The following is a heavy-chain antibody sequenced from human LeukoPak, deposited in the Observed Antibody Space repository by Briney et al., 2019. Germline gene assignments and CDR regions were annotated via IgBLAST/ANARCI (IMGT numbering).Heavy chain of an antibody. CDR1: GDSIIRYY. D-gene: IGHD5-12*01. Sequence: SETLSLACTVSGDSIIRYYWSWIRQPPGKGLEWIAFIHYSGSTNYNPSLKSRVTISIDTSRNQFSLRLSSVTAAHTAVYYCAKHLVATTPFFDYWGQGILVTVSS. V-gene: IGHV4-59*08. CDR2: IHYSGST. J-gene: IGHJ4*02. CDR3: AKHLVATTPFFDY.